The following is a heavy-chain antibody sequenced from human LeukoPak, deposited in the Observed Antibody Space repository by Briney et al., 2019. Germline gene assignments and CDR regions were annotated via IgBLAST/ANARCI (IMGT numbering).Heavy chain of an antibody. CDR2: INHSGST. D-gene: IGHD4-23*01. V-gene: IGHV4-39*07. CDR1: GGSISSSSYY. J-gene: IGHJ4*02. Sequence: SETLSLTCTVSGGSISSSSYYWGWIRQPPGKGLEWIGEINHSGSTNYNPSLKSRVTISVDTSKNQFSLKLSSVTAADTAVYYCACGRWYPLFDYWGQGTLVTVSS. CDR3: ACGRWYPLFDY.